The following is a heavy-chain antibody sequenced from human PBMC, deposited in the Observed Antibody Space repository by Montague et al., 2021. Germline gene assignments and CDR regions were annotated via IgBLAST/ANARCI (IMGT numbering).Heavy chain of an antibody. J-gene: IGHJ4*02. CDR1: GFTFNNYF. D-gene: IGHD6-13*01. CDR2: IGTSSSFT. V-gene: IGHV3-11*06. Sequence: YRSLSCAASGFTFNNYFMSWFRQAPGKGLEWVSYIGTSSSFTRYADSVKGRFTISRDNAMNSLYLRMTAVRGEDTAVYYCARVGLTVAAGMIDYWGQGTLVTVSS. CDR3: ARVGLTVAAGMIDY.